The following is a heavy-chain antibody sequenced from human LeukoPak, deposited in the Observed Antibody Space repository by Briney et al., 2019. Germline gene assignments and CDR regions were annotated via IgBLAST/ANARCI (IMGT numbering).Heavy chain of an antibody. Sequence: PSETLSLTCTVSGDSISSSSSYWGWIRQPPGKGLEWIGSIYYSGSTYYNTSLKSRVTISVDTSKNQFSLKLNSVTAADTAVYYCARGRDGYNFLNRGEYYYFDYWGQGTLVTVSS. D-gene: IGHD5-24*01. V-gene: IGHV4-39*07. CDR2: IYYSGST. CDR3: ARGRDGYNFLNRGEYYYFDY. CDR1: GDSISSSSSY. J-gene: IGHJ4*02.